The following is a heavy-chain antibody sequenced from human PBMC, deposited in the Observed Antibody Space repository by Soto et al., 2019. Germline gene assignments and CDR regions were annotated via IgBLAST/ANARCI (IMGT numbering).Heavy chain of an antibody. D-gene: IGHD5-18*01. CDR1: GGSISSGDYY. J-gene: IGHJ4*02. Sequence: QVQLQESGPGLMKPSQTLSLTCSVSGGSISSGDYYWNWIRQSPGKGLEWIGSIFYTGTTHYNPSLKSRLTISVDASKNEFSLRLSSVTAADTALYYCARTEDGYNTNFEYWGQGALVTVSS. V-gene: IGHV4-30-4*01. CDR3: ARTEDGYNTNFEY. CDR2: IFYTGTT.